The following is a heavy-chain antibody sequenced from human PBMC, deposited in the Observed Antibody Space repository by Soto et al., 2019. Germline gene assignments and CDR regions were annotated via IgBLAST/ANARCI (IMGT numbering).Heavy chain of an antibody. CDR3: AREMNYYDTSGDSYFDS. J-gene: IGHJ4*02. V-gene: IGHV4-31*02. Sequence: SETRSLTWSVSGGSIRSGGYYWSWIRQDTGKGLEWIGYIYYSVSTYYNPSLKSRVTISVDTSKNQFSLRLSSVTAADTAVYYCAREMNYYDTSGDSYFDSWGQGTLVTVS. D-gene: IGHD3-22*01. CDR2: IYYSVST. CDR1: GGSIRSGGYY.